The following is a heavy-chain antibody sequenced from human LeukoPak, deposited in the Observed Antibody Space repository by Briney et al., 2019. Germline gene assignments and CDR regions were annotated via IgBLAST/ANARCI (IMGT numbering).Heavy chain of an antibody. J-gene: IGHJ6*03. CDR3: ARARGSSWFDYYYYMDV. CDR1: GYTFTSYD. CDR2: MNPNSGNI. Sequence: ASVKVSCKASGYTFTSYDINWARQATGQGLEWMGWMNPNSGNIGYAQKFQGRVTMTRNTSISTAYMELSSLRSEDTAVYYCARARGSSWFDYYYYMDVWGKGTTVTVSS. V-gene: IGHV1-8*01. D-gene: IGHD6-13*01.